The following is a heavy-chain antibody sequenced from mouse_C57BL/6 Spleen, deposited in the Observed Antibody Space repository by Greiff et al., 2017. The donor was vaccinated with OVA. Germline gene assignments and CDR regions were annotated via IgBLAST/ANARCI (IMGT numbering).Heavy chain of an antibody. J-gene: IGHJ3*01. Sequence: QVQLKQSGPELVKPGASVKISCKASGYAFSSSWMNWVKQRPGKGLEWIGRIYPGDGDTNYNGKFKGKATLTADKSSSTAYMQLSSLTSEDSAVYFCAREEGHGNYDYDGEVAYWGQGTLVTVSA. CDR3: AREEGHGNYDYDGEVAY. D-gene: IGHD2-4*01. CDR1: GYAFSSSW. CDR2: IYPGDGDT. V-gene: IGHV1-82*01.